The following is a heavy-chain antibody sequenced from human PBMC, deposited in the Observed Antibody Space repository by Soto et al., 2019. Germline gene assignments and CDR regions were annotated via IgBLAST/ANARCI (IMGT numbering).Heavy chain of an antibody. V-gene: IGHV4-38-2*01. J-gene: IGHJ4*02. Sequence: PSETLSLTCGVSGYSISSGYYWAWVRQPPGKGLEWIGSINHSGKIYYNPSLKSRVAISVDTSKNQVSLKVNSVTAADTAVYYCARSGDDYGSYIDYWGQGTLVTVSS. CDR2: INHSGKI. CDR3: ARSGDDYGSYIDY. CDR1: GYSISSGYY. D-gene: IGHD4-17*01.